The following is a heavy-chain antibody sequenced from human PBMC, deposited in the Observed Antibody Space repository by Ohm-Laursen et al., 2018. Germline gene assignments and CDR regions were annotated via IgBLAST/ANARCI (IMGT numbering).Heavy chain of an antibody. CDR2: ISGSGYST. V-gene: IGHV3-23*01. Sequence: SLRLSCTATGFTFSSYAMTWVRQAPGKGLEWVSVISGSGYSTYYADSVKGRFTISRDNSKNTVYLQMNSLRAEDTAVYYCAKGYGSGTYYSPADWGQGTLVTVSS. CDR1: GFTFSSYA. D-gene: IGHD3-10*01. J-gene: IGHJ4*02. CDR3: AKGYGSGTYYSPAD.